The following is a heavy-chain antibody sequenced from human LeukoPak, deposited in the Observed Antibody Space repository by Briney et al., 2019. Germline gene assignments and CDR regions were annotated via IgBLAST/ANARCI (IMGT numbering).Heavy chain of an antibody. V-gene: IGHV3-53*01. J-gene: IGHJ4*02. CDR1: GFTVSNNY. CDR3: ARVPANYGGNSWFDY. D-gene: IGHD4-23*01. Sequence: GGPLTLSCAASGFTVSNNYMTWVPQAPGKGLERGSVIFSGGSTYYADSVKGRFTISRDNSKNTLYLHMSSLRAEDTGVYYCARVPANYGGNSWFDYWGQGSLVTVSS. CDR2: IFSGGST.